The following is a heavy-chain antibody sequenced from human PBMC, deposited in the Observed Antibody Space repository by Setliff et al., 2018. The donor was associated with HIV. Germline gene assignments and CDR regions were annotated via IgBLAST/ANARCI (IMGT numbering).Heavy chain of an antibody. D-gene: IGHD1-26*01. CDR3: ARLGAPKGGY. CDR1: RGSLSSGGYY. V-gene: IGHV4-31*03. Sequence: SETLSLTCSVFRGSLSSGGYYWSWIRQHPGKGLEWIGYSYHSGSPSYNPSLKSRTTISVDTSKNEFSLKLSSVTAADTAVYYCARLGAPKGGYWGQGTLVTVSS. J-gene: IGHJ4*02. CDR2: SYHSGSP.